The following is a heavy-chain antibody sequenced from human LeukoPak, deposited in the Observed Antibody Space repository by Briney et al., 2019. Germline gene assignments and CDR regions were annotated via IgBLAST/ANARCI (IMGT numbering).Heavy chain of an antibody. V-gene: IGHV3-11*06. J-gene: IGHJ4*02. Sequence: GGSLRLSCAASGFTFSDYYMSWIRQAPGKGLEWVSYISSSSSYTNYADSVKGRFTISRDNAKNSLYLQMNSLRAEDTAVYYCARPYVWGSYRHPFDYWGQGTLVTVSS. CDR1: GFTFSDYY. CDR3: ARPYVWGSYRHPFDY. CDR2: ISSSSSYT. D-gene: IGHD3-16*02.